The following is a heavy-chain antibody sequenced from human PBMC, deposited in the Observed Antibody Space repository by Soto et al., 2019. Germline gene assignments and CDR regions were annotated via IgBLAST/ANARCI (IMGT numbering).Heavy chain of an antibody. V-gene: IGHV2-70*11. CDR1: GFSLSTSGMC. CDR3: ARIRVSTVTTTLPFDY. D-gene: IGHD4-4*01. CDR2: IDWDDDK. J-gene: IGHJ4*02. Sequence: ESGPTLVNPTQTLTLTCTFSGFSLSTSGMCVSWIRQPPGKALEWLARIDWDDDKYYSTSLKTRLTISKDTSKNQVVLTMTNMDPVDTATYYCARIRVSTVTTTLPFDYWGQGTLVNVAS.